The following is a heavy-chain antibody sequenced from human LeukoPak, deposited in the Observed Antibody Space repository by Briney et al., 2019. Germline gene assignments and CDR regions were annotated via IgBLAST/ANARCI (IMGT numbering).Heavy chain of an antibody. J-gene: IGHJ4*02. Sequence: GGSLRLSCAASVFTFSSYAMHWVRQAPGKGLEWVAVISYDGSNKYYSDSVKGRFTISRDNSKNTLYLQMNSLRAEDTAVYYCARDEWGHSITMVRAFDYWGQGTLVTVSS. CDR2: ISYDGSNK. D-gene: IGHD3-10*01. V-gene: IGHV3-30*04. CDR3: ARDEWGHSITMVRAFDY. CDR1: VFTFSSYA.